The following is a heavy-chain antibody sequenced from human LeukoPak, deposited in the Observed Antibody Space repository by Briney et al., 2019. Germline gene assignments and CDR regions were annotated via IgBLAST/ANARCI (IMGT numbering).Heavy chain of an antibody. V-gene: IGHV3-9*01. CDR3: ARVGGLGYCSGGSCPVTDY. CDR2: ISWNSGSI. CDR1: GFTFDDYA. J-gene: IGHJ4*02. Sequence: PGRSLRLSCAASGFTFDDYAMHWVRQAPGKGLEWVSGISWNSGSIGYADSVKGRFTISRDNAKNSLYLQMNSLRAEDTAVYYCARVGGLGYCSGGSCPVTDYWGQGTLVTVSS. D-gene: IGHD2-15*01.